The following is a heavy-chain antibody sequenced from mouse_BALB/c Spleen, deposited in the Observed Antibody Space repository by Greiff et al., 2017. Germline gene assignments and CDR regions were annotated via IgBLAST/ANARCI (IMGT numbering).Heavy chain of an antibody. J-gene: IGHJ4*01. CDR1: GFSLTGYG. CDR2: IWGDGST. Sequence: VQVVESVPGLVAPSQSLSITCTVSGFSLTGYGVNWVRQPPGKGLEWLGMIWGDGSTDYNSALKSRLSISKDNSKSQVFLKMNSLQTDDTARYYCATSYDFYAMDYWGQGTSVTVSS. CDR3: ATSYDFYAMDY. V-gene: IGHV2-6-7*01.